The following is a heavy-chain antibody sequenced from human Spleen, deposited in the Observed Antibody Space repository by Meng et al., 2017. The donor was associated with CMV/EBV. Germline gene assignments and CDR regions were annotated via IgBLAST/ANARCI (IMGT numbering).Heavy chain of an antibody. Sequence: SVKVSCKASGYTFIGYYMHWVRQAPGQGLEWMGGIIPILGMTTYAQYFQGRVTITADESTSTVYMELSSLNSEDTAVYFCARGRLGDIVIIPTAHVRDYYYGMDVWGQGTTVTVSS. CDR1: GYTFIGYY. CDR3: ARGRLGDIVIIPTAHVRDYYYGMDV. V-gene: IGHV1-69*10. CDR2: IIPILGMT. J-gene: IGHJ6*02. D-gene: IGHD2-2*01.